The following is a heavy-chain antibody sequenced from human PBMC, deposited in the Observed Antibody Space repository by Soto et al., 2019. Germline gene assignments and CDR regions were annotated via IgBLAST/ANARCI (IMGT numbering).Heavy chain of an antibody. CDR1: GGTVASSHW. CDR3: AREIVTAGGNNYFDP. J-gene: IGHJ5*02. V-gene: IGHV4-4*02. D-gene: IGHD2-21*02. Sequence: QVQLQESGPRLVKPSGSLSLTCGVSGGTVASSHWWSWVRQSPGGGLEWIGNVYHTGDTNLNPSLQSRVTISVNKSTNQFSLSLNSLTAADTAVYFCAREIVTAGGNNYFDPWGPGTLVTVSS. CDR2: VYHTGDT.